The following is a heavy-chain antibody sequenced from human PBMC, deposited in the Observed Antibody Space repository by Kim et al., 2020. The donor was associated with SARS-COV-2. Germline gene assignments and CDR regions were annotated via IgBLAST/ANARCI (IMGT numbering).Heavy chain of an antibody. D-gene: IGHD4-17*01. CDR2: ISGDGRDT. J-gene: IGHJ4*02. CDR1: GFTFSDSF. V-gene: IGHV3-11*01. Sequence: GGSLRLSCAASGFTFSDSFMTWMRQPPGKGLEWISYISGDGRDTYYAESMKGRFTISRDNDKNSLYLQLNSLRAEDTAVYYCARETMTTHDWGQGTLVTVSS. CDR3: ARETMTTHD.